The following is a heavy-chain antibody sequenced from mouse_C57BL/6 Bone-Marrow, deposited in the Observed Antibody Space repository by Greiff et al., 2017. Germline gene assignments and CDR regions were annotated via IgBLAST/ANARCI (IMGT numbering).Heavy chain of an antibody. D-gene: IGHD1-1*01. CDR3: ARNYGSSYYFDY. CDR1: GYTFTSYT. CDR2: INPSSGYT. V-gene: IGHV1-4*01. Sequence: VQLQQSGAELARPGASVKMSCKASGYTFTSYTMHWVKQRPGQGLEWIGYINPSSGYTKYNQKFKDKAPLTADKSSSTAYMQLSSLTSEDSAVYYCARNYGSSYYFDYWGQGTTLTVSS. J-gene: IGHJ2*01.